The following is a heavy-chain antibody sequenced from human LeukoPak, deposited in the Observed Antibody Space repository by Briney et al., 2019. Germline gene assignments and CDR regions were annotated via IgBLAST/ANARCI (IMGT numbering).Heavy chain of an antibody. V-gene: IGHV3-30-3*01. J-gene: IGHJ6*02. D-gene: IGHD2-15*01. CDR2: ISYDGSNK. CDR1: GFTFSSYA. Sequence: GGSLRLSCAASGFTFSSYAMHWVRQAPGKGLEWVAVISYDGSNKHYADSVKGRFTISRDNSKNTLYLQMNSLRAEDTAVYYCARDFGGVWGQGTTVTVSS. CDR3: ARDFGGV.